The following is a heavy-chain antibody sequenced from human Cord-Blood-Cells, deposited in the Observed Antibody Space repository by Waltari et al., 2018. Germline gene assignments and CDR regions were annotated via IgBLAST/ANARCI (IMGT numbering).Heavy chain of an antibody. V-gene: IGHV1-2*04. D-gene: IGHD2-2*01. CDR1: GYTFTGYY. J-gene: IGHJ4*02. CDR3: ARGDIVVVPAATRFDY. Sequence: QVQLVPSGAEVKTPGASVKVSCKASGYTFTGYYMHWVRQAPAQGLEWMGWINPNSGGTNYAQKFQGWVTMTRDTSISTAYMELSRLRSDDTAVYYCARGDIVVVPAATRFDYWGQGTLVTVSS. CDR2: INPNSGGT.